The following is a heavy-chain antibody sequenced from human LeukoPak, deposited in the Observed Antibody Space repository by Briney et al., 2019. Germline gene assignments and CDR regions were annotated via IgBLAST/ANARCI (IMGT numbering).Heavy chain of an antibody. CDR2: IYTSGST. CDR1: GGSISSYY. Sequence: SETLSLTCTVSGGSISSYYWSWIRQPAGKGLEWIGRIYTSGSTNYNPSLKSRVTMSVDTSKNQFSLKLSSVTAADTAVFYCGRGRRVVGSNDVFDMWGQGTMVTVSS. J-gene: IGHJ3*02. V-gene: IGHV4-4*07. D-gene: IGHD2-2*01. CDR3: GRGRRVVGSNDVFDM.